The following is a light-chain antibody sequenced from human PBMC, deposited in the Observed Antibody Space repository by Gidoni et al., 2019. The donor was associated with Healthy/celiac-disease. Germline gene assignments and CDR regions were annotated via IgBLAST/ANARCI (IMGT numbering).Light chain of an antibody. CDR2: EVS. CDR1: SSDVGSYNL. CDR3: CSYAGSSTYV. V-gene: IGLV2-23*02. J-gene: IGLJ1*01. Sequence: LTQPASVSGSPGQSITISCTGTSSDVGSYNLVSWYQQHPGKAPKLMIYEVSKRHSGVSNRFSGSKSGNTASLTISGLQAEDEADYYCCSYAGSSTYVFGTGTKVTV.